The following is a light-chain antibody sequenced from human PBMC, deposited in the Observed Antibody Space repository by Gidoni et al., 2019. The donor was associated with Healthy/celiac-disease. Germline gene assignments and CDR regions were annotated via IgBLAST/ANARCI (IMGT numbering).Light chain of an antibody. Sequence: EIVMTQSPASLSVSPGERATLSCWASQSVSSYLAWYQQKPGQAPRLLIYGASTRATGIPARFSGSGSGTEFTLTISSLQSEDFAVYYCQQYNIWPLSFGGXTKVEIK. CDR1: QSVSSY. CDR2: GAS. CDR3: QQYNIWPLS. V-gene: IGKV3-15*01. J-gene: IGKJ4*01.